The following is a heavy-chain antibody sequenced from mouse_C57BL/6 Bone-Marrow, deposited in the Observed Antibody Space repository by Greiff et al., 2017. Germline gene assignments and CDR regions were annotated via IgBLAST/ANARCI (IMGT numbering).Heavy chain of an antibody. V-gene: IGHV5-4*01. CDR1: GFTFSSYA. D-gene: IGHD1-1*01. CDR2: ISEGGSYT. Sequence: DVMLVESGGGLVKPGGSLKLSCAASGFTFSSYAMSWVRQTPEKRLEWVATISEGGSYTYYPDNVKGRFTISRDNAKNNLYLQMRHLKSEDTAMYYCAREGADYYYGSSTGAYGGQGTLVTVSA. J-gene: IGHJ3*01. CDR3: AREGADYYYGSSTGAY.